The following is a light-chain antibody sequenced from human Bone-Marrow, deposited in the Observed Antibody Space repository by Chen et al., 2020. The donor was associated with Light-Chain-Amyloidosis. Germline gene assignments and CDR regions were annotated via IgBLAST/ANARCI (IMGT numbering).Light chain of an antibody. CDR1: SSNIGSNY. J-gene: IGLJ3*02. CDR3: AAWDDSLWV. Sequence: QSVLTQPPSASGTPGQMVTISCSGSSSNIGSNYVYWYQQLPGTAPKLLIYRNNQRPSGVPDRFSGSKSGTSASLAISGLRSEDEADYYCAAWDDSLWVFGGGTKLTVL. CDR2: RNN. V-gene: IGLV1-47*01.